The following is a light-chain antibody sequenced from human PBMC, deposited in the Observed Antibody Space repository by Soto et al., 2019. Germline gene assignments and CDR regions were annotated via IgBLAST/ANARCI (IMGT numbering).Light chain of an antibody. Sequence: QSVLTQPASVSGSPGQSITISCTGTSSDIGGYNYVSWYQQHPGKAPKLMIYDVNNRPSGVSDRFSASKSGNTASLTISGLQAEDEADYYCGSYTSSSTNVFGTGTRS. CDR3: GSYTSSSTNV. V-gene: IGLV2-14*01. J-gene: IGLJ1*01. CDR2: DVN. CDR1: SSDIGGYNY.